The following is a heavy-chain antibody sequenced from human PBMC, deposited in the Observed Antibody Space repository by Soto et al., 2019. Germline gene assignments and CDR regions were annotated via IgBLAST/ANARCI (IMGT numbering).Heavy chain of an antibody. CDR1: GGSISSYY. V-gene: IGHV4-59*08. J-gene: IGHJ4*02. CDR2: IYYSGST. Sequence: SETLSLTCTVSGGSISSYYWSWIRQPPGKGLEWIGYIYYSGSTNYNPSLKSRVTISVDTSKNQFSLKLSSVTAADTAVYYCARHLRYYDILTGYSHLLFDYWGQGILVTVSS. D-gene: IGHD3-9*01. CDR3: ARHLRYYDILTGYSHLLFDY.